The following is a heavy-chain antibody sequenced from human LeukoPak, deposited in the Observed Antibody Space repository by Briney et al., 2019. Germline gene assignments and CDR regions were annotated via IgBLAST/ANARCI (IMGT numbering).Heavy chain of an antibody. CDR2: IYYSGST. Sequence: SETLSLTCTVSGGSISSYYWSWIRQPPGKGLEWIGYIYYSGSTNYSPSLKSRVTISVDTSKNQFSLKLSSVTAADTAVYYCARGGNCSGGTCYSDRGWFDPWGQGTLVTVSS. CDR1: GGSISSYY. V-gene: IGHV4-59*01. J-gene: IGHJ5*02. CDR3: ARGGNCSGGTCYSDRGWFDP. D-gene: IGHD2-15*01.